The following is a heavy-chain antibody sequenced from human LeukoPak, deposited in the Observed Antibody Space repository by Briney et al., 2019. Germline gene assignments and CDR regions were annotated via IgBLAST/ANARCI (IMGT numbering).Heavy chain of an antibody. J-gene: IGHJ4*02. Sequence: PSETLSLTCAVSGASISGSNYYWGWIRQLPGKGLEWIGNIYSSGSTYYNASLQSRVTISIDTSKNQFSLRLNSVTAADTAMYYCAKSGGYGLIDYWGQGTRVTVSS. V-gene: IGHV4-39*01. CDR2: IYSSGST. D-gene: IGHD1-26*01. CDR1: GASISGSNYY. CDR3: AKSGGYGLIDY.